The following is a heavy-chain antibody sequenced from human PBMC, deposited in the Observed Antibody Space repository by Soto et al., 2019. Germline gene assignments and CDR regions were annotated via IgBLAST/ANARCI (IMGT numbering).Heavy chain of an antibody. CDR3: ARRYFDFSGPYVWLEP. J-gene: IGHJ5*02. Sequence: QVQLQQWGAGLLKPSETLSLTCGVYGGSFSGYYWSWIRQPPGKGLEGIGEINQSGSTNYNPSLKCRVTISVDTSKKQFSLKVISVSAADTAVYYCARRYFDFSGPYVWLEPWGQGALVTVSS. CDR1: GGSFSGYY. D-gene: IGHD3-22*01. CDR2: INQSGST. V-gene: IGHV4-34*01.